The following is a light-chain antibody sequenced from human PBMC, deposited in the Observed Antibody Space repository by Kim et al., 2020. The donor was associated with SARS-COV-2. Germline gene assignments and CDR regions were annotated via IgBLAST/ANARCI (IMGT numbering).Light chain of an antibody. CDR3: NSRDSSGNHLV. Sequence: SSELTQYPAVSVALVQTVRITCKGDSLRSYYASWYQQKPGQAPVLVIYGKNNRPSGVPDRFSGSSSGNTASLTITGAQAEDEADYYCNSRDSSGNHLVFGGGTKLTVL. J-gene: IGLJ3*02. CDR2: GKN. CDR1: SLRSYY. V-gene: IGLV3-19*01.